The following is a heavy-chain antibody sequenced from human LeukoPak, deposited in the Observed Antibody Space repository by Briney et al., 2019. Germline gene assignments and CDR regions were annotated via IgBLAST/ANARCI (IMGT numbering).Heavy chain of an antibody. CDR2: ISWDGRST. Sequence: GGSLRLSCAASGFTFDDYTMHWVRQAPGKGLEWVSLISWDGRSTYYADSVKGRFTISRDNSKNSLYLQMNSLRTEDTALYYCAKAARIVVARGGAFDIWGQGTMVTVSS. D-gene: IGHD3-22*01. J-gene: IGHJ3*02. V-gene: IGHV3-43*01. CDR3: AKAARIVVARGGAFDI. CDR1: GFTFDDYT.